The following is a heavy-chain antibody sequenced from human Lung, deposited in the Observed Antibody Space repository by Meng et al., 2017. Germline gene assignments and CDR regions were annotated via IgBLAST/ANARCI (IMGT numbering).Heavy chain of an antibody. CDR3: ARNSSSSVVDY. J-gene: IGHJ4*02. D-gene: IGHD6-6*01. Sequence: QVQRGQAGAEGKKPGASAKVSCKASGYSFTCCGISWVRQAPGQGLEWLGWISAYSGYTNCAQKLQGRVTMTTDTSTSTAYMELRSLSSDDTALYYCARNSSSSVVDYWGQGTLVTVSS. CDR1: GYSFTCCG. CDR2: ISAYSGYT. V-gene: IGHV1-18*01.